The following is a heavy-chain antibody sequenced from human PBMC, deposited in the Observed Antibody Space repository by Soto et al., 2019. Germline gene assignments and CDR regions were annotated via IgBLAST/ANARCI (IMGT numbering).Heavy chain of an antibody. CDR1: GFIFSTYG. CDR3: TKEYIVGTTWGYFES. CDR2: ISYDGSNE. V-gene: IGHV3-30*18. Sequence: QVQLVQSGGGVVQPGRSLRLSCVASGFIFSTYGMHWVRQVPDKGLEWVVHISYDGSNEYYADSVKGRFTVSRDNAKNTLDLQMNGLKTEDTALYYCTKEYIVGTTWGYFESWGQGALVIVSS. J-gene: IGHJ4*02. D-gene: IGHD1-1*01.